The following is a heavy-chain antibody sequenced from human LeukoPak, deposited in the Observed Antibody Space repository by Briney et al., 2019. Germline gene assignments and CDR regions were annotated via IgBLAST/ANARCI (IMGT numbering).Heavy chain of an antibody. Sequence: GASLKVSCKASGYTFTSYDINWVRQATGQGLEWMGWMNPNSGNTGYAQKFQGRDTMTRKTSISTAYMELSSLRSEDTAVYYCARAQTRDRKMYQVPTDVWGQGSTVTVSS. V-gene: IGHV1-8*01. D-gene: IGHD2-2*01. CDR1: GYTFTSYD. J-gene: IGHJ6*01. CDR3: ARAQTRDRKMYQVPTDV. CDR2: MNPNSGNT.